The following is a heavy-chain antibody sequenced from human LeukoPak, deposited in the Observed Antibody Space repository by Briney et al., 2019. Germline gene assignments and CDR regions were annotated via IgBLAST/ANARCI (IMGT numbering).Heavy chain of an antibody. D-gene: IGHD3-10*01. CDR1: GFTFSSYA. CDR3: AKDPSELGGSGSYNYFDC. J-gene: IGHJ4*02. V-gene: IGHV3-23*01. Sequence: PGGSLRLYCAASGFTFSSYAMSWVRPAPGEGLEWVSTITYGGGNTYYADSMKGRFTICRDNSKNTLYLQMKTLRAEDTTVYYCAKDPSELGGSGSYNYFDCWGQGTLVTVSS. CDR2: ITYGGGNT.